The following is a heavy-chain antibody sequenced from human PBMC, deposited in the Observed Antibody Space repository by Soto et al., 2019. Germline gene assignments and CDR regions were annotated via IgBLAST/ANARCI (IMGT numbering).Heavy chain of an antibody. J-gene: IGHJ4*02. V-gene: IGHV4-30-4*01. CDR3: ARGGVYDFWSGLFG. Sequence: SETLSLTCTVSGASISRGDYYWNWIRQSPGKGLEWIGNTYNNGRPNYNPSLKSRVTISGDSSKNQFSLKLRSLSAADTAVYYRARGGVYDFWSGLFGWGQGTLVTVSS. CDR2: TYNNGRP. CDR1: GASISRGDYY. D-gene: IGHD3-3*01.